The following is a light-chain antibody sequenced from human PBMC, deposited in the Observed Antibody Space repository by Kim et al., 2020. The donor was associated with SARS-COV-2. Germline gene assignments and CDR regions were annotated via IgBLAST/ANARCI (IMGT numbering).Light chain of an antibody. V-gene: IGKV1-33*01. J-gene: IGKJ2*01. Sequence: DIQMTQSPSSLSASVGDRVTITCQASQDINNYVNWYQQKPGKAPTLLIYDASTLETGVPSRFSGSGSGTDFTFTISSLQPEDIATYYCQQYDTFLYTFGQGTKLEI. CDR1: QDINNY. CDR3: QQYDTFLYT. CDR2: DAS.